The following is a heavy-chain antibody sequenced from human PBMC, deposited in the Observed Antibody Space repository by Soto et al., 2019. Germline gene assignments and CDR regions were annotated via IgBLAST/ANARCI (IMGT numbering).Heavy chain of an antibody. Sequence: SETLSLTCAVYGGSFIGYYWSWIRQPPGKGLEWIGEINHSGSTNYNPSLKSRVTISVDTSKNQFSLKLSSVTAADTAVYYCARGRVTVTTLVYWGQGTLVTVSS. D-gene: IGHD4-17*01. V-gene: IGHV4-34*01. CDR2: INHSGST. CDR3: ARGRVTVTTLVY. CDR1: GGSFIGYY. J-gene: IGHJ4*02.